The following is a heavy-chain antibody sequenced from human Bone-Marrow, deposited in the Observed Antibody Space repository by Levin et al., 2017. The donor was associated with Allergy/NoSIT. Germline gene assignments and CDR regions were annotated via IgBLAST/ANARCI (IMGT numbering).Heavy chain of an antibody. Sequence: LSLTCAASGFTFSSYAMNWVRQAPGKGLEWVSTIRGSDDKTHYADSVKGRFTISRDNSKSTLYLQMNSLRAEDTAVYYCARALYTTTWYPDYWGQGALVTVSS. V-gene: IGHV3-23*01. J-gene: IGHJ4*02. CDR1: GFTFSSYA. D-gene: IGHD6-13*01. CDR3: ARALYTTTWYPDY. CDR2: IRGSDDKT.